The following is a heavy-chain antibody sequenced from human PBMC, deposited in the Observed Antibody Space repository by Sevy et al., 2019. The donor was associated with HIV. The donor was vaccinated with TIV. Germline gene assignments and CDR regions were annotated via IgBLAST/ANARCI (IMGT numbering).Heavy chain of an antibody. D-gene: IGHD1-1*01. CDR3: AKDNKDGTFYYYYYMDV. V-gene: IGHV3-23*01. CDR2: ISGSGSST. Sequence: GGSLRLSCVASGFTFSSYAMSWVRQVPGKGLEWVSAISGSGSSTYYADSVKGRFTISRDNLRNTLYLQMNSLRAEDTAVYYCAKDNKDGTFYYYYYMDVWGKGTTVTVSS. J-gene: IGHJ6*03. CDR1: GFTFSSYA.